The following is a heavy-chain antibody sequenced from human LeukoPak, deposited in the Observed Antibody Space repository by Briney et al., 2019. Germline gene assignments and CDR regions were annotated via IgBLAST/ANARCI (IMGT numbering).Heavy chain of an antibody. D-gene: IGHD6-19*01. CDR1: GYTFTSYD. V-gene: IGHV1-8*01. Sequence: ASVKVSCKASGYTFTSYDINWVRQATGQGLEWMGWMNPNSGNTGYAQKFQGRVTMTRNTSISTAYMELSSLRSEDTAVYYCAGARGEAGKLDYWGQGTLVTVSS. CDR3: AGARGEAGKLDY. CDR2: MNPNSGNT. J-gene: IGHJ4*02.